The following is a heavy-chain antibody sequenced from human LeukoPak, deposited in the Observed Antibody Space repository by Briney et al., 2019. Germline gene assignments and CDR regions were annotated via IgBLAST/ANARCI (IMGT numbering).Heavy chain of an antibody. J-gene: IGHJ1*01. V-gene: IGHV1-69*05. CDR3: AREPVSAPAEYFQH. D-gene: IGHD3-3*02. CDR1: GGTFISYA. Sequence: ASVKVSCKASGGTFISYATSWVRQAPGQGLEWMGRIIPIFGTANYAQKFQGRVTITTDESTSTAYMELSSLRSEDTAVYYCAREPVSAPAEYFQHWGQGTLVTVSS. CDR2: IIPIFGTA.